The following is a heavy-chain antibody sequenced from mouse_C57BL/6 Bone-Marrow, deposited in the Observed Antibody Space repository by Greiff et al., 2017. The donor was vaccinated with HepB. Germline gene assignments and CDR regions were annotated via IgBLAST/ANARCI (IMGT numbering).Heavy chain of an antibody. Sequence: EVQLQQSGAELVRPGASVKLSCTASGFNIKDDYMHWVKQRPEQGLEWIGWIDPENGDTEYASKFQGKATITADTSSNTAYLQLSSLTSEDTAVYYCTTAGYYSDNGVYFDVWGTGTTVTVSS. CDR3: TTAGYYSDNGVYFDV. D-gene: IGHD2-13*01. CDR2: IDPENGDT. CDR1: GFNIKDDY. V-gene: IGHV14-4*01. J-gene: IGHJ1*03.